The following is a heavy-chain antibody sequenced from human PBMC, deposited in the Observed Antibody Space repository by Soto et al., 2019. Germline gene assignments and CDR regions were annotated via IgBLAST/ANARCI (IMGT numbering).Heavy chain of an antibody. CDR3: AKPAGTTKNWFDP. CDR1: GFTFSSYG. V-gene: IGHV3-30*18. CDR2: ISYDGSNK. Sequence: PGGSLRLSCAASGFTFSSYGMHWVRQAPGKGLEWVAVISYDGSNKYYADSVKGRFTISRDNSKNTLYLQMNSLRAEDTAVYYCAKPAGTTKNWFDPWGQGTLVTVSS. D-gene: IGHD1-7*01. J-gene: IGHJ5*02.